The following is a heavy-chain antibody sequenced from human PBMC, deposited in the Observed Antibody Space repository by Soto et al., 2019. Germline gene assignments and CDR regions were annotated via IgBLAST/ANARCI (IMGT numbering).Heavy chain of an antibody. J-gene: IGHJ4*02. CDR2: ISGGRSGT. V-gene: IGHV3-23*01. D-gene: IGHD2-2*01. Sequence: EVQLLESGGGLVQPGGSLRLSCAASGFTFSTYAMSWVRQAPGKGLEWVAAISGGRSGTYYADSVRGRFTLSRDDSTNTLYLQMNSLRAEDPAIYYCAKGSLGYGRCAICDVFDFWGQGTLVTVSS. CDR3: AKGSLGYGRCAICDVFDF. CDR1: GFTFSTYA.